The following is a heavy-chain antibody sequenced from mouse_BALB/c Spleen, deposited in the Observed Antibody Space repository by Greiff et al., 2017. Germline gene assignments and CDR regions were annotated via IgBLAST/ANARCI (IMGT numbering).Heavy chain of an antibody. Sequence: LQQPGSELVRPGASVKLSCKASGYTFTSYWMHWVKQRPGQGLEWIGNIYPGSGSTNYDEKFKSKATLTVDTSSSTAYMQLSSLTSEDSAVYYCTRGTPGAMDYWGQGTSVTVSS. D-gene: IGHD2-14*01. J-gene: IGHJ4*01. V-gene: IGHV1S22*01. CDR1: GYTFTSYW. CDR2: IYPGSGST. CDR3: TRGTPGAMDY.